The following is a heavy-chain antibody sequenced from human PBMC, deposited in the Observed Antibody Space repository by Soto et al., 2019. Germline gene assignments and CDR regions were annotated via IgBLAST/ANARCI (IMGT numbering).Heavy chain of an antibody. CDR2: IYPGDADI. J-gene: IGHJ5*02. Sequence: GESLKISCKGSGYRFTSFWIGWVRQMPGKGLEWLGIIYPGDADIRYTPSFQGQVTMSADKSISTAYLQWSSLKASDTAIYYCARGIEMARIGWFDPWGQGTLVTVSS. V-gene: IGHV5-51*01. D-gene: IGHD5-12*01. CDR3: ARGIEMARIGWFDP. CDR1: GYRFTSFW.